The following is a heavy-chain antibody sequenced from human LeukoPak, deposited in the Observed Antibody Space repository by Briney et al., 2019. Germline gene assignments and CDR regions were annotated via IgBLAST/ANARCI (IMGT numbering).Heavy chain of an antibody. CDR2: INPNSGGT. V-gene: IGHV1-2*02. D-gene: IGHD2-2*02. Sequence: GASVKVSCKASGYTFTGYYMHWVRQAPGQGLEWVGWINPNSGGTNYAQKLQGRVTMTRDTSISTAYMELSRLRSDDTAVYYCARGAGYCSSTSCNTEWDWFDPWGQGTLVTVSS. CDR3: ARGAGYCSSTSCNTEWDWFDP. J-gene: IGHJ5*02. CDR1: GYTFTGYY.